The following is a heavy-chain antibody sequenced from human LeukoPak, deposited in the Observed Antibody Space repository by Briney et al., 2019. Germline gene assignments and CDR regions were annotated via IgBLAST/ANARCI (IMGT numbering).Heavy chain of an antibody. Sequence: GGSLRLSCAASGFTFSSYGMHWVRQAPGKGLEWVAVISYDGSNKYYADSVKGRFTISRDNSKNTLYLQMNSLRAEDTAVYYCAKEHYYDSSGYRSGPSYYYYGTDVWGQGTTVTVSS. V-gene: IGHV3-30*18. CDR1: GFTFSSYG. J-gene: IGHJ6*02. CDR3: AKEHYYDSSGYRSGPSYYYYGTDV. D-gene: IGHD3-22*01. CDR2: ISYDGSNK.